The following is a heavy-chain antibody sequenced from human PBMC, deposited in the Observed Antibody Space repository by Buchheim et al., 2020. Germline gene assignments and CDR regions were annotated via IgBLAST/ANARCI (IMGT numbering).Heavy chain of an antibody. J-gene: IGHJ4*02. Sequence: QVLLVQSGAEVKRPGASVKLSCKASGFIFTRYAIHWVRQAPGQRLEWMGWINAGAGNTKYSPKFQGRVTLRRDTSASTAYMELYSLRSGDTAVYYCAREGAYGDYYLDYWGQGAL. CDR3: AREGAYGDYYLDY. CDR1: GFIFTRYA. CDR2: INAGAGNT. V-gene: IGHV1-3*01. D-gene: IGHD4-17*01.